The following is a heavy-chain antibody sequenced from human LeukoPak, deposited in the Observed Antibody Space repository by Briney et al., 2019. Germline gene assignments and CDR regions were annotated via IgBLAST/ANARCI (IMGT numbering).Heavy chain of an antibody. CDR2: IYYSGST. CDR1: GDSISSYY. Sequence: SETLSLTCTVSGDSISSYYWSWIRQPPGKGLEWIGYIYYSGSTNYNPSLKSRVTISVDMSKNQFSLKLSSVTAADTAVYYCAGGYYYMDVWGKGTTVTISS. J-gene: IGHJ6*03. D-gene: IGHD3-16*01. V-gene: IGHV4-59*01. CDR3: AGGYYYMDV.